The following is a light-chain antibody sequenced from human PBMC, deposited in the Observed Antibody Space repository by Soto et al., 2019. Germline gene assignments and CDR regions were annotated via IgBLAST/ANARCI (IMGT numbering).Light chain of an antibody. V-gene: IGLV2-14*03. Sequence: QSVLPQPASVSGSPGQSITVSCTGTSSDVGGYDYVSWYQHHPGKAPKLMIYDVSYRPSGVSNRFSGSKSGNTASLTISGLQAEDEADYCCSSYTTSSTLVFGTGTKLTVL. CDR3: SSYTTSSTLV. CDR2: DVS. J-gene: IGLJ1*01. CDR1: SSDVGGYDY.